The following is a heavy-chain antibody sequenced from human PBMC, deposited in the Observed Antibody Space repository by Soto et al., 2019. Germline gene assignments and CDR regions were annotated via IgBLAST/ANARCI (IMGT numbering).Heavy chain of an antibody. D-gene: IGHD1-26*01. CDR1: GMTLSNYA. CDR2: IAYDGISK. J-gene: IGHJ4*02. V-gene: IGHV3-30-3*01. CDR3: ARSTVGDLDY. Sequence: QVQLVESGGGVVQPGRSQRLSCAASGMTLSNYAMHWVRQAPGKGLEWVAVIAYDGISKHYADSVKGRFTISRDNSKNTLYLEMNSLRAEDTAVYYCARSTVGDLDYWGQGILVTVS.